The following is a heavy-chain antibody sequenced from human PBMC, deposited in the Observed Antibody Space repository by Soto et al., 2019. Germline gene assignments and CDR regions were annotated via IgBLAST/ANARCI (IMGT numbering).Heavy chain of an antibody. Sequence: SETLSLTCAVSGGSISSGGYSWSWIRQPPGKGLEWIGYIYHSGSTYYNPSLKSRVTISVDRSKNQFSLKLSSVTAADTAVYYCARFGTVDGMDVWGQGTTVTVSS. D-gene: IGHD3-10*01. CDR3: ARFGTVDGMDV. CDR2: IYHSGST. J-gene: IGHJ6*02. CDR1: GGSISSGGYS. V-gene: IGHV4-30-2*01.